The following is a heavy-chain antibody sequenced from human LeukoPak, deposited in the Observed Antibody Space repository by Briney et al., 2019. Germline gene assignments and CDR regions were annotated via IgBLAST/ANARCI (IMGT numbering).Heavy chain of an antibody. D-gene: IGHD2-15*01. J-gene: IGHJ6*03. V-gene: IGHV3-43D*03. CDR2: ISWDGGST. CDR3: AKDSGCSGGSCYSWRYYYYYMDV. CDR1: GFTFDDYA. Sequence: GGSLRLSCAASGFTFDDYAMHWVRQAPGKGLEWVSLISWDGGSTYYADSVKGRFTISRDNSKNSLYLQMNSLRAEDTALYYCAKDSGCSGGSCYSWRYYYYYMDVWGKGTTVTVSS.